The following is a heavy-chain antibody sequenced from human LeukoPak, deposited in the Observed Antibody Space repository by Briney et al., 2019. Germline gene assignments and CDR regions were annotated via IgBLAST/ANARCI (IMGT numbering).Heavy chain of an antibody. V-gene: IGHV4-30-2*01. D-gene: IGHD6-25*01. Sequence: SGTLSLTCAVSGGSISSGGYSWSWIRQPPGKGLEWIGYIYHSGSTYYNPSLKSRVTISVDRSKNQFSLELSSVTAADTAVYYCARAAATGGRYYFDYWGQGTLVTVSS. CDR3: ARAAATGGRYYFDY. CDR2: IYHSGST. J-gene: IGHJ4*02. CDR1: GGSISSGGYS.